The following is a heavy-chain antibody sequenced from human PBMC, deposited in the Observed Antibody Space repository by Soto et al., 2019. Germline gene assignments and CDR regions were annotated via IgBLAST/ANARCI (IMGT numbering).Heavy chain of an antibody. D-gene: IGHD1-26*01. Sequence: SETLSLTCAVYGGSFSGYYWSWIRQPPGKGLEWIGETNHSGSTNYNPSLKSRVTISVDTSKNQFSLKLSSVTAADTAVYYCARGRSWERYFPHWGQGTLVTVSS. J-gene: IGHJ1*01. CDR2: TNHSGST. CDR3: ARGRSWERYFPH. CDR1: GGSFSGYY. V-gene: IGHV4-34*01.